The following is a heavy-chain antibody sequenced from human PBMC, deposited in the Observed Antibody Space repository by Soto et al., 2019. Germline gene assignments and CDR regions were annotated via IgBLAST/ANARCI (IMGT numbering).Heavy chain of an antibody. CDR1: GFTFSSYA. CDR3: AKGSSGSRPYYFDY. CDR2: ITGSGGST. J-gene: IGHJ4*02. D-gene: IGHD3-22*01. V-gene: IGHV3-23*01. Sequence: PGGSLRLSCAASGFTFSSYAMSWVRQAPGKGLEWVSAITGSGGSTYHADSVQGRFTISRDNSKNTLFLQMNSLRAEDTAVYYCAKGSSGSRPYYFDYWGRGTLVTVSS.